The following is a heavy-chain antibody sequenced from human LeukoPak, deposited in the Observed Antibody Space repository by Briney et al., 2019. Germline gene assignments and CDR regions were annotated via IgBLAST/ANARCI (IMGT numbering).Heavy chain of an antibody. CDR3: GKNRYSGSLSPFDI. J-gene: IGHJ3*02. CDR2: IRGSGGST. D-gene: IGHD1-26*01. Sequence: GGSLRLSCAASGNYWMHWVRQAPGKGLEWVSGIRGSGGSTYYADSVKGRFTISRDNSKNTLYLQMNSLRAEDTAVYYCGKNRYSGSLSPFDIWGQGTMVTVSS. V-gene: IGHV3-23*01. CDR1: GNYW.